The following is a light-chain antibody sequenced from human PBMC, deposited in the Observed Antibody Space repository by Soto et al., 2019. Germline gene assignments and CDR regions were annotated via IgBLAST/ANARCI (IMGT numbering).Light chain of an antibody. V-gene: IGKV1-5*03. J-gene: IGKJ1*01. Sequence: DIQMAQSPSTLSGSVGDTVTITCRASQTISSWLAWYQQKPGKAPKLLIYKASTLKSGVPSRFSGSGSGTEFTLTISSLQPDDLATYYCQQYNSFPWTFGQGTKVDI. CDR2: KAS. CDR1: QTISSW. CDR3: QQYNSFPWT.